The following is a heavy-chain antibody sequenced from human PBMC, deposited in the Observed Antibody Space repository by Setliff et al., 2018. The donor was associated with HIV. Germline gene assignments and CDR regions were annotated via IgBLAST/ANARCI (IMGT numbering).Heavy chain of an antibody. CDR3: AQAQTSVSGSYYQYLQH. J-gene: IGHJ1*01. CDR1: GFTFWSHS. Sequence: QPGGSLRLSCAASGFTFWSHSMLWVRQAPGKGLEWVSSLSGSGGSTYYADSVKGRFTISRDNSKNTLYLRMNSLRAEDTAVYYCAQAQTSVSGSYYQYLQHWGQGTLVTVS. V-gene: IGHV3-23*01. D-gene: IGHD3-10*01. CDR2: LSGSGGST.